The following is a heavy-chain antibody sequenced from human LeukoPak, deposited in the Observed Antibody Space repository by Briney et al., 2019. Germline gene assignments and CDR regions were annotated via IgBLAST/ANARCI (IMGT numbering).Heavy chain of an antibody. Sequence: GGSLRLSCAASGFTFSTYSMNWVRQAPGKGLEWVSFISSSSTYMYYADSMKGRFTVSRDNAKNSLYLQMNSLRAEDTAVYYCARTSNTVTTGASYFDYWGQGILVTVSS. CDR1: GFTFSTYS. D-gene: IGHD4-17*01. CDR3: ARTSNTVTTGASYFDY. J-gene: IGHJ4*02. V-gene: IGHV3-21*01. CDR2: ISSSSTYM.